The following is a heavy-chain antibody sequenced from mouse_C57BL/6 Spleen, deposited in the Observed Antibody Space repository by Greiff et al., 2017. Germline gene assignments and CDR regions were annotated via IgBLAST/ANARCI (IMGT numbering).Heavy chain of an antibody. J-gene: IGHJ4*01. CDR3: ARGGFDYGYAMDY. CDR1: GYSITSGYY. Sequence: EVQLQESGPGLVKPSQSLSLTCSVTGYSITSGYYWNWIRQFPGNKLEWMGYISYDGSNNYNPSLKNRISITRDTSKNQFFLKLNSVTTEDTATYYCARGGFDYGYAMDYWGQGTSVTVSS. CDR2: ISYDGSN. V-gene: IGHV3-6*01. D-gene: IGHD2-4*01.